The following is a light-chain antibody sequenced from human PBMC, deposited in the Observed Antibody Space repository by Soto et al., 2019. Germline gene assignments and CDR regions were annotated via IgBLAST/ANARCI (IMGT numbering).Light chain of an antibody. V-gene: IGKV3-20*01. Sequence: EIVLTHSPCTLSLSPVDRVTLSLSSSQSVINNYLAWYQQKPGQAPSLLIYGASNRATGTPDRFSGSASGTDFTLTISRLEPEDFAVYYCQQYGSSGTFGQGTKVDI. J-gene: IGKJ1*01. CDR2: GAS. CDR1: QSVINNY. CDR3: QQYGSSGT.